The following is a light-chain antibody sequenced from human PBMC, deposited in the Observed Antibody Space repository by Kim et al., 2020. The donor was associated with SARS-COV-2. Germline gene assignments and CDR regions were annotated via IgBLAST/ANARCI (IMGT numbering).Light chain of an antibody. J-gene: IGKJ2*01. Sequence: DIQMTQSPSSLSASVGDRVTITCQASQDISNYLNWYQQKPGKAPKLLIYDASNLETGVPSRFSGSVSGTDFTFTISSLQPEDIATYYCQQYDSLPYTFGQGTKLEI. CDR2: DAS. CDR3: QQYDSLPYT. CDR1: QDISNY. V-gene: IGKV1-33*01.